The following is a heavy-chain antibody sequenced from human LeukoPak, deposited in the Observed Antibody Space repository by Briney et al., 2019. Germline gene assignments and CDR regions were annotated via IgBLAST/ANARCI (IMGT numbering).Heavy chain of an antibody. J-gene: IGHJ5*02. Sequence: SQTLSLTCTVSGASVSAYYWTWIRQPPGKRLEWLGYIHYSGSTNYNPSLNSRVTMSLDASKNQFSLKLSSVSAADTAVYYCVQVRLAGLFDPWGQGTLVTVSS. CDR1: GASVSAYY. CDR3: VQVRLAGLFDP. V-gene: IGHV4-59*02. D-gene: IGHD3-3*02. CDR2: IHYSGST.